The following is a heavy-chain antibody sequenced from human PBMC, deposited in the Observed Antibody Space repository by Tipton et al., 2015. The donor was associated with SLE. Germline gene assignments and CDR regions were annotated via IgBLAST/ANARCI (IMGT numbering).Heavy chain of an antibody. CDR2: INPSGGST. J-gene: IGHJ3*02. Sequence: QSGAEVKKPGASVKVSCKASGYTFTSYYMHWVRRAPGQGLEWMGIINPSGGSTSYAQKFQGRVTMTRDTSTSTVYMELSSLRSEDTAVYYCARDPFLGYGSGSKDAFDIWGQGTMVTVSS. CDR3: ARDPFLGYGSGSKDAFDI. CDR1: GYTFTSYY. D-gene: IGHD3-10*01. V-gene: IGHV1-46*01.